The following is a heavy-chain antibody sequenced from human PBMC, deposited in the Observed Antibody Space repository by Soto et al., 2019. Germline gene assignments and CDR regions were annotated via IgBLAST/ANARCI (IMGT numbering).Heavy chain of an antibody. V-gene: IGHV1-46*01. CDR3: ARAAGSGNGMDV. Sequence: ASVKVSCKASGYTFTIYYMHWVRQAPGQGLEWMGIINPSGGSTSYAQKFQGRVTMTRDTSTSTVYMELSSLRSEDTAVYYCARAAGSGNGMDVWGQGATVTVSS. J-gene: IGHJ6*02. D-gene: IGHD6-19*01. CDR2: INPSGGST. CDR1: GYTFTIYY.